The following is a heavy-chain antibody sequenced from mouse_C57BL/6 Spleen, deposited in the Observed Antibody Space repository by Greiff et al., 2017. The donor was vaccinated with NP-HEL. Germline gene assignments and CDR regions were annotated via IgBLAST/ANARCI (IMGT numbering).Heavy chain of an antibody. CDR2: IDPSDSYT. CDR1: GYTFTSYW. D-gene: IGHD1-1*01. V-gene: IGHV1-59*01. Sequence: QVQLQQPGAELVRPGTSVKLSCKASGYTFTSYWMHWVKQRPGQGLEWIGVIDPSDSYTNYNQKFKGKATLTVDTSSSTAYMQLSSLTSEDSAVYYCARYSNYYGSSYAMDYWGQGTSVTVSS. J-gene: IGHJ4*01. CDR3: ARYSNYYGSSYAMDY.